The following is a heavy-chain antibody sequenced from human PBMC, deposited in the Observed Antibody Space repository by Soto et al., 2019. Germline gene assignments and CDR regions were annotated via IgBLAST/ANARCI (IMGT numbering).Heavy chain of an antibody. CDR2: IYYSGST. Sequence: QVQLQESGPGLVKPSETLSLTCTVSGGSVSSGSYYWSWIRQPPGKGLEWIGYIYYSGSTNYNPTLKSRVTISVDTSKNQFSLKLSSVTAADTAVYYCARENDKYGMDVWGQGTTVTVSS. J-gene: IGHJ6*02. D-gene: IGHD1-1*01. CDR3: ARENDKYGMDV. CDR1: GGSVSSGSYY. V-gene: IGHV4-61*01.